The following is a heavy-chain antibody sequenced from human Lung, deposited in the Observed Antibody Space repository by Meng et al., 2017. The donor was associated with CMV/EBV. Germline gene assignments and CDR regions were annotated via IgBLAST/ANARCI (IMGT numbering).Heavy chain of an antibody. CDR3: ARPRYDTSHYPVYYYYGMDV. D-gene: IGHD3-22*01. CDR2: IWYDGGNK. CDR1: GFTFSSYH. Sequence: GGSLRLXCAASGFTFSSYHMHWVRQAPGKGLEWVAFIWYDGGNKFYADSVKGRFTISRDNSKNTLYLQMNNVGADDAAIYFCARPRYDTSHYPVYYYYGMDVWGLGXTVTVSS. V-gene: IGHV3-33*08. J-gene: IGHJ6*02.